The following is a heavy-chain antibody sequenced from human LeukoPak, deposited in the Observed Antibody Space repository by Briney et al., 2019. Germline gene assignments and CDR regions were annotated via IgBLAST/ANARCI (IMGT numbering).Heavy chain of an antibody. Sequence: SETLSLTCTVSGGSISSYYWSWIRQPAGKGLEWIGRIYTSGSTNYNPSLKSRVTMSVDTSKNQFPLKLSSVTAADTAVYYCASLLLWFGEFKNWFDPWGQGTLVTVSS. CDR2: IYTSGST. J-gene: IGHJ5*02. V-gene: IGHV4-4*07. CDR1: GGSISSYY. CDR3: ASLLLWFGEFKNWFDP. D-gene: IGHD3-10*01.